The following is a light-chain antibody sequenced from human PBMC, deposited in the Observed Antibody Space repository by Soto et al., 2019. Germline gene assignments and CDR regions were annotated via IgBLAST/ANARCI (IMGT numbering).Light chain of an antibody. CDR1: QSVSSSY. J-gene: IGKJ1*01. CDR3: QQYNNWPWT. Sequence: EIVMTQSPATLSVSPGERATLSCRASQSVSSSYLAWYQQKPGQAPRLLIYGASTRATGIPARFSGSGYGAEFTLTISSLQSEDFAVYYCQQYNNWPWTFGQGTKVDIK. V-gene: IGKV3-15*01. CDR2: GAS.